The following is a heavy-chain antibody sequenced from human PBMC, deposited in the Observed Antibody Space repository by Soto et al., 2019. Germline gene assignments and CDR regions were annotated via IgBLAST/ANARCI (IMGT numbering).Heavy chain of an antibody. CDR3: AKEGVPAATPYYYYYMDV. CDR1: GFTFDDYA. Sequence: EVQLVESGGGLVQPGRSLRLSCAASGFTFDDYAMHWVRQAPGKGLEWVSGISWNSGSIGYADSVKGRFTISRANAKNSLYLQMNSLRAEDTALYYCAKEGVPAATPYYYYYMDVWVKGTTVTVSS. CDR2: ISWNSGSI. V-gene: IGHV3-9*01. D-gene: IGHD2-2*01. J-gene: IGHJ6*03.